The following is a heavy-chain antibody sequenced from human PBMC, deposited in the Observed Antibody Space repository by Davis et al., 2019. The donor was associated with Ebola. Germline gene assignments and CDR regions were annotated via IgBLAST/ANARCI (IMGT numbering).Heavy chain of an antibody. CDR2: ISYDGSNK. V-gene: IGHV3-30*18. Sequence: GESLKISCAASGFTFSSYGMHWVRQAPGKGLEWVAVISYDGSNKYYADSVKGRFTISRDNSKNTLYLQMNSLRAEDTAVYYCAKAPFSVGYYYFDYWGQGTLVTVSS. CDR1: GFTFSSYG. D-gene: IGHD1-26*01. CDR3: AKAPFSVGYYYFDY. J-gene: IGHJ4*02.